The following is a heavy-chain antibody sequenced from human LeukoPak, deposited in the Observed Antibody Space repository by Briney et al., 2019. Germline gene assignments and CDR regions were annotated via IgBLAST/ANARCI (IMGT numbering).Heavy chain of an antibody. Sequence: SVKVSCKASGGTFSSYAISWVRQAPGQGLEWMGGIIPIFGTANYAQKFQGRVTITADESTSTAYMELSSLRSEDTAVYYCARGGRGYDFTFDIWGQGTMVTVSS. CDR3: ARGGRGYDFTFDI. V-gene: IGHV1-69*13. CDR1: GGTFSSYA. J-gene: IGHJ3*02. CDR2: IIPIFGTA. D-gene: IGHD5-12*01.